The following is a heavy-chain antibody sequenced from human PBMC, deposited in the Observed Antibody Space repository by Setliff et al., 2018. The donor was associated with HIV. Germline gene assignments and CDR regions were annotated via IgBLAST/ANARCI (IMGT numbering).Heavy chain of an antibody. CDR3: AKGVQSLRPYYFDY. CDR2: ISGSGGST. D-gene: IGHD4-17*01. V-gene: IGHV3-23*01. Sequence: GGSLRLSCAASGFTFSSYAMSWVRQAPGKGLEWVSAISGSGGSTYYADSVTGRFTISRDNSKNALYLQMSSLRAEDTAVYYCAKGVQSLRPYYFDYWGHGTLVTVSS. J-gene: IGHJ4*01. CDR1: GFTFSSYA.